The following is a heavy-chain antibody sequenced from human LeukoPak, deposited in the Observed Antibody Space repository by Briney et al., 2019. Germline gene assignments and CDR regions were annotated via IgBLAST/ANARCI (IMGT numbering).Heavy chain of an antibody. Sequence: GESLKISCKGSGYSFTSYWIGWVRQMPGKGLEWMGIIYPGDSDTRYSPSFQGRVTISADKSISTAYLQWSSLKASDTAMYYCAREPTVTTRYFDYWGQGTLVTVSS. CDR1: GYSFTSYW. CDR2: IYPGDSDT. D-gene: IGHD4-17*01. CDR3: AREPTVTTRYFDY. J-gene: IGHJ4*02. V-gene: IGHV5-51*01.